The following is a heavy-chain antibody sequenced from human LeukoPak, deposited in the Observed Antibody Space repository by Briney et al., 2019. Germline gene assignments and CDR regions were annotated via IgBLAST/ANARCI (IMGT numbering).Heavy chain of an antibody. CDR3: AKRATSWYYFEY. J-gene: IGHJ4*02. CDR2: ISGNGANI. CDR1: GFTFSNFA. Sequence: HPGGSLRLSCAASGFTFSNFAMSWVRQAPGKGLEWVSVISGNGANIFYADSVKGRFTISRDNSKNTLYLQMSSLRAEDTAVYYCAKRATSWYYFEYWGQGTLVTVSS. V-gene: IGHV3-23*01.